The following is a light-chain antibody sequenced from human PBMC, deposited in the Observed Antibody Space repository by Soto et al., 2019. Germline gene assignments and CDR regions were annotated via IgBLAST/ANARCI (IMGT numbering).Light chain of an antibody. V-gene: IGLV2-14*01. CDR3: SSYSSTSTLV. CDR2: EVN. J-gene: IGLJ1*01. Sequence: QSALTQPASVSGSPGQSITISCTGTSSDVGDYNYVSWYQQHPDKAPRLMIYEVNNRPSGVSDRFSGSKSGITASLTISGLQAEDEADYYCSSYSSTSTLVFGPGTKLTVL. CDR1: SSDVGDYNY.